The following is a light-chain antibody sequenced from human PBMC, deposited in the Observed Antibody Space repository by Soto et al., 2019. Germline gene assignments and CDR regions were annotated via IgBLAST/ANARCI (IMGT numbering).Light chain of an antibody. CDR1: QSVSSY. V-gene: IGKV3-20*01. CDR2: GAS. J-gene: IGKJ1*01. CDR3: QQHDSSPRT. Sequence: EIVLTQSPGTLSLSPGERATLSCRASQSVSSYLAWYQQKPGQAPRLLIYGASSRATGVPDRFSGSGSGTDFTLTISRLEPEDFAVYFCQQHDSSPRTFGQGTKVEIK.